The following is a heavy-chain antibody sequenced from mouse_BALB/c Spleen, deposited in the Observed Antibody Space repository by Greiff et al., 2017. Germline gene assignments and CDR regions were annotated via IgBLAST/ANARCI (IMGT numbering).Heavy chain of an antibody. D-gene: IGHD2-14*01. CDR2: IYPGNSDT. CDR1: GYTFTSYW. Sequence: PLQQSGTVLARPGASVKMSCKASGYTFTSYWMHWVKQRPGQGLEWIGAIYPGNSDTSYNQKFKGKAKLTAVTTTSTAYMELSSLTNEDSAVYYCTGYRYGYAMDYWGQGTSVTVSS. V-gene: IGHV1-5*01. CDR3: TGYRYGYAMDY. J-gene: IGHJ4*01.